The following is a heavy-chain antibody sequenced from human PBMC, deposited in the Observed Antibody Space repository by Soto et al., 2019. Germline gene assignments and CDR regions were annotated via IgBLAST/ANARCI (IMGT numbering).Heavy chain of an antibody. J-gene: IGHJ4*02. D-gene: IGHD3-3*01. V-gene: IGHV3-74*01. CDR1: GLSFSSYW. Sequence: PGGSLRLSCAASGLSFSSYWMHWVRQAPGKGLVWVSRINRDGSSTTYADSVKGRFAISRDNANNTLYLQMNSLRAEDTAIYYCARDYDFWSSYPSVYFDYWGMGNPVTVSS. CDR2: INRDGSST. CDR3: ARDYDFWSSYPSVYFDY.